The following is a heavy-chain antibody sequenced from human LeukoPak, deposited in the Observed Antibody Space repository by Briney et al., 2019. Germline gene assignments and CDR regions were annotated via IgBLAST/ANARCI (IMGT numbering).Heavy chain of an antibody. J-gene: IGHJ5*02. Sequence: GGSLRLSCAASGXTFSSHAMSWVRQAPGKGLEWVSGISGSGGSTYYADSVKGRFTISRDNSKNTLYLQMNSLRAEDTAVYYCAKDQYSSGNWFDPWGQGTLVTVSS. CDR1: GXTFSSHA. CDR2: ISGSGGST. D-gene: IGHD6-25*01. CDR3: AKDQYSSGNWFDP. V-gene: IGHV3-23*01.